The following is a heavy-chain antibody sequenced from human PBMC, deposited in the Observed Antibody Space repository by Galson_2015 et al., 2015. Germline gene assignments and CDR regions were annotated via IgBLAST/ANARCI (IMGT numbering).Heavy chain of an antibody. CDR3: AHREVTTVAHGDRLFDY. V-gene: IGHV2-5*01. D-gene: IGHD4-23*01. CDR1: GFSLTTYGVA. Sequence: PALVKPTQTLTVTCSFSGFSLTTYGVAVGWIRQPPGKALEWLALIYWTDDKRYSPSLKSRLTIAKDTSKNEVVLTMTNMDPVDTGTYYCAHREVTTVAHGDRLFDYWGQGTLVTVSS. J-gene: IGHJ4*02. CDR2: IYWTDDK.